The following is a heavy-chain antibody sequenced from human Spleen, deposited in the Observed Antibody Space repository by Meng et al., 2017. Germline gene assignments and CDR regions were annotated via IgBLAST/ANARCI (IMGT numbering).Heavy chain of an antibody. V-gene: IGHV2-5*02. J-gene: IGHJ5*02. Sequence: SGPTLVKPTQTLTLTCTFSGFSLSTSGVGVGWIRQPPGKALEWLALIYWDDNKRYSPSLDSRLTITKDTSKNQVVLTMTNMDPVDTGTYFCAHKPSGRGNGDYGRNWFDPWGQGTLVTVSS. CDR2: IYWDDNK. D-gene: IGHD4-17*01. CDR1: GFSLSTSGVG. CDR3: AHKPSGRGNGDYGRNWFDP.